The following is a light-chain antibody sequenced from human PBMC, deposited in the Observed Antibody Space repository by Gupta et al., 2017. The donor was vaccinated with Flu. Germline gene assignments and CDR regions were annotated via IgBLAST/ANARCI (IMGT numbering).Light chain of an antibody. J-gene: IGKJ4*01. CDR2: GAS. V-gene: IGKV3-15*01. CDR3: QQYNDWHPLT. CDR1: QAFSTN. Sequence: EAVTLTCRASQAFSTNIAWYQKKSGQAPRLLMQGASTRAAGVSDRFSGSGSGTEFSLTINGLQSEDFAVYYCQQYNDWHPLTFGGGTEVEIK.